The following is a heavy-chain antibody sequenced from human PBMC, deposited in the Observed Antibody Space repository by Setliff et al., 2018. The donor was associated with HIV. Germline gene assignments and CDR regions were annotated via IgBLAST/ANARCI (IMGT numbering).Heavy chain of an antibody. Sequence: KTSETLSLTCTVSGGSFTTDFHYWNWIRQSPGKGLEWIAEVHHTGYLNYNPSLKSRVTISRDPSTKQFSLKMTSMTAADTAVYYCARGSWKDGAHGYFFDYWGQGTLVTVSS. CDR1: GGSFTTDFHY. D-gene: IGHD1-1*01. J-gene: IGHJ4*02. CDR3: ARGSWKDGAHGYFFDY. V-gene: IGHV4-34*01. CDR2: VHHTGYL.